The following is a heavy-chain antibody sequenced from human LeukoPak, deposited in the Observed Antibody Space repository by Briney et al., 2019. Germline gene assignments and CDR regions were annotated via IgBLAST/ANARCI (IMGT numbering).Heavy chain of an antibody. CDR3: ARAYQLLLFDP. CDR2: IKRSGGST. V-gene: IGHV1-46*01. CDR1: GYTFTSYY. J-gene: IGHJ5*02. D-gene: IGHD2-2*01. Sequence: SVNVSCKASGYTFTSYYMHWVRQAPGQGLEWMGIIKRSGGSTSYAQTFRGRVTMTRDMSTSTVYMELSSLRSEDTAVYYCARAYQLLLFDPWGQGTLVTVSS.